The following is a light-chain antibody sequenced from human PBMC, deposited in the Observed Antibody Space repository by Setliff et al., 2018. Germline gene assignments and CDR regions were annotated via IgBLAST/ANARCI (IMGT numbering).Light chain of an antibody. CDR2: DVS. J-gene: IGLJ1*01. CDR3: SSYAGSNHFV. V-gene: IGLV2-8*01. CDR1: NIDVRGYTY. Sequence: QSALTQPPSASGSPGQSVTISCTGTNIDVRGYTYVSWYQQLPGKAPQLMIYDVSKRPSGVPDRFSGSKSGNTASLTVSGLQAEDEADYYCSSYAGSNHFVFGTGTKVTVL.